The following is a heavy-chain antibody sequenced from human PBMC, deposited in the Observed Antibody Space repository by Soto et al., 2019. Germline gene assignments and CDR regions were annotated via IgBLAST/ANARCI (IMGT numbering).Heavy chain of an antibody. CDR3: ARDKWGDTSGFFDY. CDR2: ISSTSNYI. V-gene: IGHV3-21*01. J-gene: IGHJ4*01. Sequence: VRQAPGKGLEWVSSISSTSNYIYYADSVKGRFNISRDNARNSVYLQMNSLRVDDTAVYYCARDKWGDTSGFFDYWGHGTRVTVSS. D-gene: IGHD3-22*01.